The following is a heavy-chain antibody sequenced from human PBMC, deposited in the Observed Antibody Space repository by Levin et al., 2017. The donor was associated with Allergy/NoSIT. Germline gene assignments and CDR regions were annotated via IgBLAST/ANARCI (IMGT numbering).Heavy chain of an antibody. CDR3: AREPHGSWPYYFDS. D-gene: IGHD6-13*01. CDR1: GFTFSSYS. Sequence: SCAASGFTFSSYSMHWVRQAPGKGLEWVAIISYDGSNKYYADSVKGRFTISRDNSKNTLYLQMNSLRAEDTAVFYCAREPHGSWPYYFDSWGQGTLVTVSS. V-gene: IGHV3-30-3*01. CDR2: ISYDGSNK. J-gene: IGHJ4*02.